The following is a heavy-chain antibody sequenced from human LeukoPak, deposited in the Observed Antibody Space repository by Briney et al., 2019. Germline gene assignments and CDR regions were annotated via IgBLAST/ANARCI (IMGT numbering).Heavy chain of an antibody. V-gene: IGHV3-23*01. Sequence: GGSLRLSCAASGFTFSSYGMSWVRQAPGKGLEWVSAISGSGGSTYYADSVKGRFTISRDNSKNTLYLQMNSLKTEDTAVYYCTTQMGATASDYYYYMDVWGKGTTVTISS. D-gene: IGHD1-26*01. CDR3: TTQMGATASDYYYYMDV. CDR1: GFTFSSYG. CDR2: ISGSGGST. J-gene: IGHJ6*03.